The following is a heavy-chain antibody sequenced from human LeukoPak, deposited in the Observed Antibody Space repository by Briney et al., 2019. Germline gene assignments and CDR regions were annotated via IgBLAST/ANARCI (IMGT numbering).Heavy chain of an antibody. V-gene: IGHV3-74*01. D-gene: IGHD4-11*01. CDR3: AKDNSPGWFGP. CDR1: GFTFSNYW. J-gene: IGHJ5*02. Sequence: QPGGSLRLSCAASGFTFSNYWMHWVRQGPEKGLALVARISTDGSTTSCADAVKGRFTISRDNAKNTVYLQMNSLRAEDTAVYYCAKDNSPGWFGPWGQGTLVTVSS. CDR2: ISTDGSTT.